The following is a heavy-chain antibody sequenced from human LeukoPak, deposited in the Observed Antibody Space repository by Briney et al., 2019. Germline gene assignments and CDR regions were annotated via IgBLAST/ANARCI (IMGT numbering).Heavy chain of an antibody. CDR3: ARGGTIMPPNSRGNDC. CDR1: GYTFNGFY. Sequence: GASVKVSCKASGYTFNGFYLHWVRQAPGQGLEWMGWINPNSGGTNYAQKFQGRVTMTRDTSITTAYMELSSLRSDDTALYYCARGGTIMPPNSRGNDCWGQGTLVTVSP. CDR2: INPNSGGT. J-gene: IGHJ4*02. D-gene: IGHD1-7*01. V-gene: IGHV1-2*02.